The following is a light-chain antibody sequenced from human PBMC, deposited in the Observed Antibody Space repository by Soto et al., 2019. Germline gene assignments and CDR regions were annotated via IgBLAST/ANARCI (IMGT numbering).Light chain of an antibody. CDR1: QSVDRNY. CDR3: YQFASTPRT. Sequence: EIVLTQSPGTLSLSPGESATLSCRASQSVDRNYLAWFQQKPGQAPRLLIYGASSRATGIPPRFSGSGSGTEFVLTISGLEPEDFAVYYCYQFASTPRTFGQGTKVERK. CDR2: GAS. V-gene: IGKV3-20*01. J-gene: IGKJ1*01.